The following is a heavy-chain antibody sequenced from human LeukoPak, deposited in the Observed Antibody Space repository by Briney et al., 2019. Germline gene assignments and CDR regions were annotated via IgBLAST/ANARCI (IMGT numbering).Heavy chain of an antibody. J-gene: IGHJ2*01. Sequence: GGSLRLSCAASGFTVSRHDMHWVRQVTGKGLEWVSAISTAGNPHYADSVKGRFTISRENAKNSLYLQMNSLRAGDTAVYYCARELGIDGFWYFDLWGRGTLVTVSS. CDR1: GFTVSRHD. CDR2: ISTAGNP. V-gene: IGHV3-13*05. CDR3: ARELGIDGFWYFDL. D-gene: IGHD5-24*01.